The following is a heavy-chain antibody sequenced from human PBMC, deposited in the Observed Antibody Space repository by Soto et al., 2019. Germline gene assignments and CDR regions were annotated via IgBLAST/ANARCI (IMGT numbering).Heavy chain of an antibody. CDR1: SGSIGTTNW. J-gene: IGHJ6*02. CDR3: ARRTWGMDV. V-gene: IGHV4-4*02. CDR2: IFHSGNT. Sequence: QVQLQASGPGLVKPSGTLSLTCAVTSGSIGTTNWWRWVRQTPGKGLEWIGEIFHSGNTYYNPSLASRFTISVDTSKNQFSLILRSVTAADTGVYYCARRTWGMDVWCQGTTVTVSS. D-gene: IGHD2-8*01.